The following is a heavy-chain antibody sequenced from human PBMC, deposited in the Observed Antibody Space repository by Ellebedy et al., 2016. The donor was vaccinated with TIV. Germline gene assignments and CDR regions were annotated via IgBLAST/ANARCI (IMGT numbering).Heavy chain of an antibody. Sequence: GESLKISCATSGFTFPNDWMSWVRQAPGKGLEWVANIKQDGGEIYYVDSVKGRFTISRDNAKNSLSLQMNSLRAEDTAIYYCARDKIAGATHFDLWGQGTLVTVSS. D-gene: IGHD1-26*01. CDR2: IKQDGGEI. J-gene: IGHJ4*02. V-gene: IGHV3-7*01. CDR3: ARDKIAGATHFDL. CDR1: GFTFPNDW.